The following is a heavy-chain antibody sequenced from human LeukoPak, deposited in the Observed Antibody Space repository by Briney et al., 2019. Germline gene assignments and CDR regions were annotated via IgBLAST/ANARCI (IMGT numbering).Heavy chain of an antibody. CDR1: GFTFSDYY. D-gene: IGHD1-1*01. Sequence: GGSLRLSCAASGFTFSDYYMSWIRQAPGKGLEWVSYISSSGSTIYYADSVKGRFTISRDNAKNSLYLQMNSLRAEDTAVYYCARDRYPGVYYGMDVWGQGTTVTVSS. CDR3: ARDRYPGVYYGMDV. CDR2: ISSSGSTI. V-gene: IGHV3-11*01. J-gene: IGHJ6*02.